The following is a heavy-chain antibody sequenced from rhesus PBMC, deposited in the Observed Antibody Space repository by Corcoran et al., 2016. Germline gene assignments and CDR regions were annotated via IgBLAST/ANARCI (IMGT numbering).Heavy chain of an antibody. V-gene: IGHV4S14*01. CDR3: ARVGSSWSEWDTVGTEWYFDL. J-gene: IGHJ2*01. Sequence: QVQLQESGPGLVKPSETLSLTCAVSGYSISSGYYWGWIRQPPGKGLEWIGSIYGSGGSNYLNPSLKSRVTLSVDTSTNQFSLKLSSVTAAATAVYYCARVGSSWSEWDTVGTEWYFDLWGPGTPITISS. CDR1: GYSISSGYY. CDR2: IYGSGGSN. D-gene: IGHD5-42*01.